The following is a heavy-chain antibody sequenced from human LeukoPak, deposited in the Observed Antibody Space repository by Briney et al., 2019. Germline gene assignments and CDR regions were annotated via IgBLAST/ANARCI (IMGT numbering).Heavy chain of an antibody. CDR1: GFTFSSYG. V-gene: IGHV3-23*01. CDR2: ISGSGGST. D-gene: IGHD6-13*01. J-gene: IGHJ6*03. Sequence: GGSLRLSCAASGFTFSSYGMSWVRQAPGKGLEWVSAISGSGGSTYYADSVKGRFTISRDNSKNTLYLQMNSLRAEDTAVYYCARRRKVYSRWYETYYYYMDVWGKGTTVTVSS. CDR3: ARRRKVYSRWYETYYYYMDV.